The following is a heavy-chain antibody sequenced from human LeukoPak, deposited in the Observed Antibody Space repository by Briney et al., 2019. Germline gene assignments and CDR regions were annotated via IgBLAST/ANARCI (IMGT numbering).Heavy chain of an antibody. J-gene: IGHJ3*02. CDR3: ARELLPACAFDI. D-gene: IGHD2-15*01. Sequence: ASVSVSCKASGYTFTSYGISWVRQAPGQGLEWMGWISAYNGNTNYAQTLQGRVTITTDTSTSTAYMELRSLRSDDTAVYYCARELLPACAFDIWGQGTMVTVSS. CDR2: ISAYNGNT. CDR1: GYTFTSYG. V-gene: IGHV1-18*01.